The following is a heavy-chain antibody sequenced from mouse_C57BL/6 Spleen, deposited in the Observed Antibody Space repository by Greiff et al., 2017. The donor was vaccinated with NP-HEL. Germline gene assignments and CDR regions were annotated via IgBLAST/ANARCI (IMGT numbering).Heavy chain of an antibody. V-gene: IGHV1-50*01. D-gene: IGHD2-1*01. CDR3: ARAGGNYVLYDYAMDY. CDR1: GYTFTSYW. Sequence: QVQLQQSGAELVKPGASVKLSCKASGYTFTSYWMQWVKQRPGQGLEWIGEIDPSDSYTNYNQKFKGKATLTVDTSSSTAYMQLSSLTSEDSAVYYCARAGGNYVLYDYAMDYWGQGTSVTVSS. J-gene: IGHJ4*01. CDR2: IDPSDSYT.